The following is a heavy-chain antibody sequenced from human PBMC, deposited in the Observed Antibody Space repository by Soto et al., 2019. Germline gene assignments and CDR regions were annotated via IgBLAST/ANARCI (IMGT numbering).Heavy chain of an antibody. CDR3: ARGEPRFMEWLLLSEYFDP. D-gene: IGHD3-3*01. CDR1: GGSFSSYY. J-gene: IGHJ5*02. CDR2: INHSGST. V-gene: IGHV4-34*01. Sequence: QVQLQQWGAGLLKPSETLSLTCAVYGGSFSSYYWSWIRQPPGKGLEWIGVINHSGSTNYDPSLKSGVTITIHTSKNQVSLTLSAVTAADTAVYYCARGEPRFMEWLLLSEYFDPWGQGTLVTVSS.